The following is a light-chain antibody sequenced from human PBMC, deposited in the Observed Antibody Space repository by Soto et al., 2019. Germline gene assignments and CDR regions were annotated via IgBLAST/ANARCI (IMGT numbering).Light chain of an antibody. CDR3: YSYAGNNILL. CDR2: DVS. CDR1: SADVGGYDY. J-gene: IGLJ3*02. V-gene: IGLV2-11*01. Sequence: QSALTQPGSVSGSPGQSVTISCTGTSADVGGYDYVSWYQQHPGKAPKLVIYDVSKRPSGVPDRFSGSKSGNTASLTISGLQAEDEADYYCYSYAGNNILLFGGGTKLTVL.